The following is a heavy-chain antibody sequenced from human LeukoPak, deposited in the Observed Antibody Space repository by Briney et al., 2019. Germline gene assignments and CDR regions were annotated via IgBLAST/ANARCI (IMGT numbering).Heavy chain of an antibody. CDR1: GGSFSGYY. J-gene: IGHJ3*02. D-gene: IGHD3-9*01. V-gene: IGHV4-34*01. CDR3: ASTTFYDILTGYYSDAFDI. Sequence: SETLTLTCAVYGGSFSGYYWSWIRQPPGKGLEWIGEINHSGSTYYNPSLKSRVTISVDRSKNQFSLKLSSVTAADTAVYYCASTTFYDILTGYYSDAFDIWGQGTMVTVSS. CDR2: INHSGST.